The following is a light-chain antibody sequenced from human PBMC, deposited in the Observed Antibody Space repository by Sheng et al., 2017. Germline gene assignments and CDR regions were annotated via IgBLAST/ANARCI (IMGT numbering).Light chain of an antibody. CDR3: QQYYTSPET. CDR1: QTISRS. V-gene: IGKV3-20*01. CDR2: DVS. Sequence: EILLTQSPATLSLSPGDGATFSCRASQTISRSLAWYQQKPGQAPRLLIYDVSSRATGIPDKFSGSGSGTDFTLSINRVEPEDFVVYFCQQYYTSPETFGQGTKVDIK. J-gene: IGKJ1*01.